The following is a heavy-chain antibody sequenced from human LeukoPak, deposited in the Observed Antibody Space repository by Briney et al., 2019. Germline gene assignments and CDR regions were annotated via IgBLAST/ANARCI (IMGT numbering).Heavy chain of an antibody. V-gene: IGHV4-59*08. D-gene: IGHD2/OR15-2a*01. Sequence: SETLSLTCTVAGGSISSYYWSWIRQPPGKGLEWIAYISDIGSINYNPSLKSRVTISLDTSKNQCSLKLSSVTAADTAVYYCAGHHPRNTVDFWGQGTLVTVSS. CDR2: ISDIGSI. J-gene: IGHJ4*02. CDR3: AGHHPRNTVDF. CDR1: GGSISSYY.